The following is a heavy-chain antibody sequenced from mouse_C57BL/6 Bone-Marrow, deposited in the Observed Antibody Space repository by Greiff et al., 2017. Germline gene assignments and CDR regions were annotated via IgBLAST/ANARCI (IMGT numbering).Heavy chain of an antibody. J-gene: IGHJ2*01. CDR1: GFNIKDDY. CDR2: IDPENGDT. CDR3: TTRPKNY. Sequence: EVKLMESGAELVRPGASVKLSCTASGFNIKDDYMHWVKQRPEQGLEWIGWIDPENGDTEYASKFQGKATITADTSSNTAYLQLSSLTSEDTAVYYCTTRPKNYWGQGTTLTVSS. V-gene: IGHV14-4*01.